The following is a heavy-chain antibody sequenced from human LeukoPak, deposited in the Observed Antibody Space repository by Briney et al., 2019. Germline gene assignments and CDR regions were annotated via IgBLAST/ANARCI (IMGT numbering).Heavy chain of an antibody. V-gene: IGHV4-30-4*01. CDR3: ACSYYYDSSGYYYFDY. Sequence: PSQTLSLTCTVSGGSISSCDYYWSWIRQPPGKGLEWIGYIYYSGSTYYNPSLKSRVTISVDTSKNQFSLKLSSVTAADTAVYYCACSYYYDSSGYYYFDYWGQGTLVTVSS. CDR1: GGSISSCDYY. J-gene: IGHJ4*02. D-gene: IGHD3-22*01. CDR2: IYYSGST.